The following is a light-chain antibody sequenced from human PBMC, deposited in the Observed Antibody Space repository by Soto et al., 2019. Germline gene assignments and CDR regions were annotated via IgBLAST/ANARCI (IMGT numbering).Light chain of an antibody. Sequence: EIVMTQSPATLSVSPGERATLSCRASQSVRSNLAWYQQKPGQAPRLLLYGSSTRATGIPARFSGSGSGTEFTLTISSLQSEDVAVYYCQQYNNWPPSITFGQGTRLEIK. CDR3: QQYNNWPPSIT. J-gene: IGKJ5*01. V-gene: IGKV3-15*01. CDR2: GSS. CDR1: QSVRSN.